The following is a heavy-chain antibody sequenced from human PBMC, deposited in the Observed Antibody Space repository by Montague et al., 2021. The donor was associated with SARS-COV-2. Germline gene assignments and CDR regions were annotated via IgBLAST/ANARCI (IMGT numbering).Heavy chain of an antibody. D-gene: IGHD6-13*01. CDR2: IDLDDDK. Sequence: PALVKPTQTLTLTCTFYGFSLSTSGMCVSWIRQPPGKALEWLARIDLDDDKYYSTSLKTRLTISKDTSKNQVVLTMTNMDPVDTATYYCARTSIAAAGTAIDYWGQGTLVTVSS. CDR3: ARTSIAAAGTAIDY. V-gene: IGHV2-70*11. J-gene: IGHJ4*02. CDR1: GFSLSTSGMC.